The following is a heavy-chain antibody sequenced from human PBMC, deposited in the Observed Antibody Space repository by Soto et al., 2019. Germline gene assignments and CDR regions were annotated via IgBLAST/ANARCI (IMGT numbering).Heavy chain of an antibody. CDR1: GFTFSSYA. CDR2: ISGSGGST. V-gene: IGHV3-23*01. Sequence: GGSLRLSCAASGFTFSSYAMSWVRQAPGKGLEWVSAISGSGGSTYYADSVKGRFTISRDNSKSTLYLQMNSLRAEDTAVYYCAKEGSSTSWETLDLTWGQGTLVTVSS. CDR3: AKEGSSTSWETLDLT. J-gene: IGHJ5*02. D-gene: IGHD2-2*01.